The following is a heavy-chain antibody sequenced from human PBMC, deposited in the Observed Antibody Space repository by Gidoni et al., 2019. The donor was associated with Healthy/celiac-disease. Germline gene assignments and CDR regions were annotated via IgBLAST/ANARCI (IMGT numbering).Heavy chain of an antibody. V-gene: IGHV4-30-4*01. D-gene: IGHD3-10*01. CDR1: GGSISSGDYY. J-gene: IGHJ5*02. CDR3: ARGEYGSGSYFHYNWFDP. Sequence: QVQLQESGPGLVKPSQTLSLTCPVSGGSISSGDYYWSWIRQPPGKGLEWIGYIYYSGSTYYNPSLKSRVTISVDTSKNQFSLKLSSVTAADTAVYYCARGEYGSGSYFHYNWFDPWGQGTLVTVSS. CDR2: IYYSGST.